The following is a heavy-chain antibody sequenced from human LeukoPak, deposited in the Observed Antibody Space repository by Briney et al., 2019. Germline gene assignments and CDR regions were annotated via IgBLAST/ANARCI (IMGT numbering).Heavy chain of an antibody. Sequence: PWGSLRLSCAASGFTFSSYEMNWVRQAPGKGLEWVANIGYSGRTIYYADFVKGRFTISRDNAKNSLYLQMNSLRVEDTAVYYCALLAVASDFDYWGQGALVTVSS. V-gene: IGHV3-48*03. D-gene: IGHD6-19*01. CDR2: IGYSGRTI. CDR1: GFTFSSYE. CDR3: ALLAVASDFDY. J-gene: IGHJ4*02.